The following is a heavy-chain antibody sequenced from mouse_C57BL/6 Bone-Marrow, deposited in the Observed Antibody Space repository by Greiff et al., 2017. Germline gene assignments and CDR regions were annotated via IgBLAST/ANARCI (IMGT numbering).Heavy chain of an antibody. CDR2: IYPRSGNT. CDR1: GYTFTSYG. CDR3: ARSFITTVVAYWYFDV. J-gene: IGHJ1*03. D-gene: IGHD1-1*01. V-gene: IGHV1-81*01. Sequence: VQLQQSGAELARPGASVKLSCKASGYTFTSYGISWVKQRTGQGLEWIGEIYPRSGNTYYNEKFKGKATLTADKSSSTAYMELRSLTSEDSAVYFCARSFITTVVAYWYFDVWGTGTTVTVSS.